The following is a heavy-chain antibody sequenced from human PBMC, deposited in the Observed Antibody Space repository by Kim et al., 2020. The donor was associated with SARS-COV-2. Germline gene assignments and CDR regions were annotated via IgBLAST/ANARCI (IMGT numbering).Heavy chain of an antibody. CDR3: ARAHSSWYPWYFDY. J-gene: IGHJ4*02. V-gene: IGHV4-31*02. D-gene: IGHD6-13*01. Sequence: PSLKSRVTISLDTSKNQFSLKLSSVTAADTAVYYCARAHSSWYPWYFDYWGQGTLVTVSS.